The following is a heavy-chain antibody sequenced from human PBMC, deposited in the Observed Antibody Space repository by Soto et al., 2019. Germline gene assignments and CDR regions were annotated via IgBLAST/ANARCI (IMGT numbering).Heavy chain of an antibody. Sequence: GGSLRLSCVASGFTFTTYWMSWVRQAPGKGLEWVANIRQDGGAQYYVDSVKGRFTISRDNAKNSVYLQMDSLRAEDTAVCYCVRGGHGSGSYLGSYWGQGILVTVSS. V-gene: IGHV3-7*03. CDR2: IRQDGGAQ. CDR3: VRGGHGSGSYLGSY. J-gene: IGHJ4*02. D-gene: IGHD3-10*01. CDR1: GFTFTTYW.